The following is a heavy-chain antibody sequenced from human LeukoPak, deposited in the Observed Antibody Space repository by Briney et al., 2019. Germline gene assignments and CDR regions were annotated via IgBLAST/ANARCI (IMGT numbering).Heavy chain of an antibody. CDR3: ARDSHSGFQ. CDR2: IDNRGST. CDR1: DGSFNFYF. V-gene: IGHV4-34*01. D-gene: IGHD3-10*01. Sequence: SETLSLTCTVSDGSFNFYFWHWIRQPPGKGLDWIGEIDNRGSTQYNPSLRSRVTISVDTSRNQFSLELTSVTATDTAVYFCARDSHSGFQWGQGTLVTVSS. J-gene: IGHJ4*02.